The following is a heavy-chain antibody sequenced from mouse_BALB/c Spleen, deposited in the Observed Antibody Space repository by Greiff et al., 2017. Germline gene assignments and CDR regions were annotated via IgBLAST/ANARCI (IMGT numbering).Heavy chain of an antibody. J-gene: IGHJ2*01. Sequence: VKLMESGPGLVQPSQSLSITCTVSGFSLTSYGVHWVRQSPGKGLEWLGVIWSGGSTDYNAAFISRLSISKDNSKSQVFFKMNSLQANDTAIYYCARINGNYVYFDYWGQGTTLTVSS. CDR2: IWSGGST. CDR1: GFSLTSYG. CDR3: ARINGNYVYFDY. D-gene: IGHD2-1*01. V-gene: IGHV2-2*02.